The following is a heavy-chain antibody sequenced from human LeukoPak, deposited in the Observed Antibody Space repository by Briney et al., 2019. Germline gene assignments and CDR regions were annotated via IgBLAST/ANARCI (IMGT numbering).Heavy chain of an antibody. J-gene: IGHJ4*02. CDR1: GFTFSSYA. V-gene: IGHV3-23*01. D-gene: IGHD3-22*01. CDR2: ISGSGGST. CDR3: AKDRAKVVVMYYFDY. Sequence: GGSLRLSCAASGFTFSSYAMSWVRQAPGKGLKWVSAISGSGGSTYYADSVKGRFTISRDNSKNTLYLQMNSLRAEDTAVYYCAKDRAKVVVMYYFDYWGQGTLVTVSS.